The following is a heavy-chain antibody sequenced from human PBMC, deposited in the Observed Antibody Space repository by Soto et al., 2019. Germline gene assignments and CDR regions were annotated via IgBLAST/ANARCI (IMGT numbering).Heavy chain of an antibody. CDR2: IWYDGSNK. V-gene: IGHV3-33*08. J-gene: IGHJ4*02. D-gene: IGHD4-4*01. Sequence: QVQLVESGGGVARHGRTLRLSCAATDFTFISYGLPWVRQAPGTGLEWVAVIWYDGSNKYYADSVKGRFTISRDNSKNTLYLRMNSLKAEDPAVYYCARRYGGNSYSDYWGQGTLVTVAS. CDR3: ARRYGGNSYSDY. CDR1: DFTFISYG.